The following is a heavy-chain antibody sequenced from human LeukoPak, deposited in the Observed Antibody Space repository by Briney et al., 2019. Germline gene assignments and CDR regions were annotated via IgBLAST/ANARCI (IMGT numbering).Heavy chain of an antibody. CDR1: GFTFSNYA. D-gene: IGHD2-8*01. V-gene: IGHV3-23*01. CDR3: ARDNGF. Sequence: PGASLRLSCAASGFTFSNYAMSWVRQAPGKGLEWVSATTGSGGNTYYADSVKGRFTISRDNAKNSVYLQMNSLRAEDTAVYYCARDNGFWGQGTLVTVSS. CDR2: TTGSGGNT. J-gene: IGHJ4*02.